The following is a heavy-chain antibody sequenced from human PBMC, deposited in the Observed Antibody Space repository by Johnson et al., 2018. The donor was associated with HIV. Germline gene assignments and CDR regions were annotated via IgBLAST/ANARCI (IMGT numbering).Heavy chain of an antibody. CDR3: ARLPSGYNRDTFNI. V-gene: IGHV3-66*02. CDR2: IFSGGTT. J-gene: IGHJ3*02. CDR1: GFTVSSNY. Sequence: VQLVESGGGLVQPGGSLRLSCAASGFTVSSNYMSWVRQAPGKGLDWVSVIFSGGTTYYADSVKGRFTISRDNSKNILYLQMNSLRAEDTATYYCARLPSGYNRDTFNIWGQGTMVTVSS. D-gene: IGHD5-18*01.